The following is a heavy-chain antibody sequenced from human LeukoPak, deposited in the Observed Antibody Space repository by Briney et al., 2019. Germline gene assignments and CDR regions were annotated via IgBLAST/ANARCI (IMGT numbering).Heavy chain of an antibody. CDR3: ARVDSSSSFDY. D-gene: IGHD6-6*01. Sequence: SGTLSLTCAVSGGSISSDNWWSWVRQPPGKGLEWIGYIYYSGSTNYNPSLKSRVTISVDTSKNQFSLKLSSVTAADTAVYYCARVDSSSSFDYWGQGTLVTVSS. CDR2: IYYSGST. V-gene: IGHV4-4*02. J-gene: IGHJ4*02. CDR1: GGSISSDNW.